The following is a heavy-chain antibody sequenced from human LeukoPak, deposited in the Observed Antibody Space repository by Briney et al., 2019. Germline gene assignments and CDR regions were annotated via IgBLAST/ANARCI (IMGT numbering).Heavy chain of an antibody. J-gene: IGHJ4*02. CDR1: GYSITSSSW. Sequence: SETLSLTCAVSGYSITSSSWWGWIRQPPGKGLEWIGYIYHSGTTYYNPSLQSRVTMSVDTSKNQFSLKLSSVTAVDTAVYYCARRENVYYYFDYWGQGTLVTVSS. CDR2: IYHSGTT. V-gene: IGHV4-28*01. CDR3: ARRENVYYYFDY. D-gene: IGHD3-10*01.